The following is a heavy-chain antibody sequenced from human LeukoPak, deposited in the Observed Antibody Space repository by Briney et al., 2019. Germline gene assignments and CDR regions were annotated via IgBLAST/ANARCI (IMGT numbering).Heavy chain of an antibody. Sequence: GGSLRLSCAASGFTLSNYDMIWVRQAPGRGLEWVSGLRESGGGTHYTDSVKGRFTVSRDNSKNTLYLQMNSLRAEDTAVYYCARRGIVVRGFLIGLHKQAYYFDYWGQGALVTVST. CDR2: LRESGGGT. V-gene: IGHV3-23*01. CDR1: GFTLSNYD. J-gene: IGHJ4*02. CDR3: ARRGIVVRGFLIGLHKQAYYFDY. D-gene: IGHD3-10*01.